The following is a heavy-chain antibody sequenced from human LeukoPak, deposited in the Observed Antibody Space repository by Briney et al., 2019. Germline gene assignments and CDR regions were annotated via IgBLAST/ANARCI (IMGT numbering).Heavy chain of an antibody. CDR1: GGSFSSYY. Sequence: SETLSLTCAVYGGSFSSYYWSWIRQPPGKGLEWIGEINHSGSTNYNPSLKSRCTISVDTSKNQLSLKLRSVTAAEPAVYYCARVHIVVVPSTLTYYYYGMDVWGQGTTVTVFS. J-gene: IGHJ6*02. CDR2: INHSGST. CDR3: ARVHIVVVPSTLTYYYYGMDV. V-gene: IGHV4-34*01. D-gene: IGHD2-2*01.